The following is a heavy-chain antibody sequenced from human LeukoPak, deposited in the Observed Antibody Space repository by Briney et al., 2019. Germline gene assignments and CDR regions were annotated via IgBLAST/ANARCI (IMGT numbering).Heavy chain of an antibody. Sequence: SETLSLTCTVSGASISSYYWSWIRQPPGKGLEWIGYIYYSGSTNYNPSLKSRVTISVDTSKNQFSLKLSSVTAADTAVYYCARVVMGDYYYDSSGYYDYWGQGTLVTVSS. J-gene: IGHJ4*02. CDR1: GASISSYY. CDR3: ARVVMGDYYYDSSGYYDY. CDR2: IYYSGST. V-gene: IGHV4-59*01. D-gene: IGHD3-22*01.